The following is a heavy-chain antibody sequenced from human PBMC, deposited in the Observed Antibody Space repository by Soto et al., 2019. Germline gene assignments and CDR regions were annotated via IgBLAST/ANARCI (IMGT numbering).Heavy chain of an antibody. Sequence: PSETLSLTCTVSGGSISSYYWSWIRQPPGKGLEWIGYIYYSGSTNYNPSLKSRVTISVDTSKNQFSLKLSSVTAADTAVYYCARESYGDYSYIDYWGQGTLVTVSS. J-gene: IGHJ4*02. CDR3: ARESYGDYSYIDY. CDR1: GGSISSYY. CDR2: IYYSGST. V-gene: IGHV4-59*01. D-gene: IGHD4-17*01.